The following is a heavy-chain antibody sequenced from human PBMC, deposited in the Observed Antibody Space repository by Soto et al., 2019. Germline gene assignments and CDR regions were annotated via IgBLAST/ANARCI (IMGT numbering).Heavy chain of an antibody. CDR3: ASRGADCSSTSCYSLDPFDAFDI. CDR1: RYTFTSYG. D-gene: IGHD2-2*01. Sequence: QVQPVQSGAEVKKPGASVKVSCKASRYTFTSYGISWVRQAPGQGLEWMGWISAYNGNTNYAQKLQGRVTMTTDTSTSTAYMELRSLRSDDTAVYYCASRGADCSSTSCYSLDPFDAFDIWGQGTMVTVSS. CDR2: ISAYNGNT. J-gene: IGHJ3*02. V-gene: IGHV1-18*01.